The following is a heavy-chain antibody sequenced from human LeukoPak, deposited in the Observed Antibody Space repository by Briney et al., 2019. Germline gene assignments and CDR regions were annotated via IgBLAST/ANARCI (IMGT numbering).Heavy chain of an antibody. J-gene: IGHJ5*02. CDR1: GGSISGGGYY. Sequence: SETLSLTCTVSGGSISGGGYYWSWIRQHPGKGLEWIGYIYYSGSTYYNPSLKSRVTISVDTSKNQFSLKLSSVTAADTAVYYCAATNEAVVAATPHWFDPWGQGTLVTVSS. CDR3: AATNEAVVAATPHWFDP. V-gene: IGHV4-31*03. CDR2: IYYSGST. D-gene: IGHD2-15*01.